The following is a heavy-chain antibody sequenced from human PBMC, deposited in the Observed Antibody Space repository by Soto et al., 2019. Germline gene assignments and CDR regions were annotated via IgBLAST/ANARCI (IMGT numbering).Heavy chain of an antibody. J-gene: IGHJ6*02. CDR2: ISSDSSYI. CDR3: VRGHCSRSSCYAGGSYYYAMDD. V-gene: IGHV3-21*06. CDR1: GFSFSSRT. Sequence: PGGSLRLSCAASGFSFSSRTMNWVRQTPGRGLEWVASISSDSSYIYYADSVKGRFTISRDNAKNSLYLQMSSLRAEDTAVYYCVRGHCSRSSCYAGGSYYYAMDDWGHGTTVTVSS. D-gene: IGHD2-2*01.